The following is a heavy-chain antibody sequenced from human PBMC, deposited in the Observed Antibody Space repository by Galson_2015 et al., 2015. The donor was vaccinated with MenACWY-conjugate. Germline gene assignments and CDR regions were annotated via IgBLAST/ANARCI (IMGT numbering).Heavy chain of an antibody. Sequence: SLRLSCAASGFTFSSYAMHWVRQAPGKGLEWVAVISYDGSNKYYADSVKGRFTISRDNSKNTLYLQMNSLRAEDTAVYYCARDRLAGGVSDIWGQGTMVTVSS. V-gene: IGHV3-30*04. CDR2: ISYDGSNK. CDR3: ARDRLAGGVSDI. CDR1: GFTFSSYA. D-gene: IGHD3-16*01. J-gene: IGHJ3*02.